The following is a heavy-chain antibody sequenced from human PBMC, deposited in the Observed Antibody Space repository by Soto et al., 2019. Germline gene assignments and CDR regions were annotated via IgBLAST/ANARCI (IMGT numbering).Heavy chain of an antibody. Sequence: GASVKVSCKASDYTFTSYGISWVRQAPGQGLEWMGWISAYNGNTNYAQKLQGRVTMTTGTSTSTAYMELRSLRSDDTAVHYCARFRRGATHRWFDPCRQQTLVTVAS. CDR2: ISAYNGNT. V-gene: IGHV1-18*01. J-gene: IGHJ5*02. CDR1: DYTFTSYG. D-gene: IGHD1-26*01. CDR3: ARFRRGATHRWFDP.